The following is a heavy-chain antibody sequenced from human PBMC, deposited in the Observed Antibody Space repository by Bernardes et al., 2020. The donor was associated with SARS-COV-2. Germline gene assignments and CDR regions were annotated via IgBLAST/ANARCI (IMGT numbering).Heavy chain of an antibody. CDR3: AKSYDSSGYSGDRREFAY. CDR2: ISGSGGSR. J-gene: IGHJ4*02. Sequence: GYLSLSCAASGFTVSVYAMSWVRPAPGKGLEWVSGISGSGGSRYYADSVKGRFTISRDNSKNTLYLQMNSLRAEDTAVYYCAKSYDSSGYSGDRREFAYWGQGTLVTVSS. V-gene: IGHV3-23*01. D-gene: IGHD3-22*01. CDR1: GFTVSVYA.